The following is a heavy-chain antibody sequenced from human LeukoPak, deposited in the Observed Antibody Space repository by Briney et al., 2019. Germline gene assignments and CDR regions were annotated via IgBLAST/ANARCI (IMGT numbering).Heavy chain of an antibody. Sequence: GGSLRLSCAASGFTFSSYGMHWVRQAPGKGLEWVSYISSRSSTIYYADSVKGRFTISRDNAKNSLYLQMNSLRVEDTAVYYCATAVAAFDYWGQGTLVTVSS. CDR2: ISSRSSTI. CDR3: ATAVAAFDY. D-gene: IGHD6-19*01. V-gene: IGHV3-48*01. CDR1: GFTFSSYG. J-gene: IGHJ4*02.